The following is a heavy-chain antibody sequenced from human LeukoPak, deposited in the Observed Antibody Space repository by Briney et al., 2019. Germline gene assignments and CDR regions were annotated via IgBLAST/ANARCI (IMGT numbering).Heavy chain of an antibody. CDR3: ARDSYSSGQIGVFDY. J-gene: IGHJ4*02. CDR1: GFTVSSNY. Sequence: PGGSLRLSCAASGFTVSSNYMSWVRQAPGKGLEWVSVIYSGGSTYYADSVKGRFTISRHNSKNTLYLQMNSLRAEDTAVYYCARDSYSSGQIGVFDYWGQGTLVTVSS. CDR2: IYSGGST. D-gene: IGHD6-19*01. V-gene: IGHV3-53*04.